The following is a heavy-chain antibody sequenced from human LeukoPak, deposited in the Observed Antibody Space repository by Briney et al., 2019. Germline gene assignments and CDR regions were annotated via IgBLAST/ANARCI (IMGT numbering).Heavy chain of an antibody. J-gene: IGHJ6*02. CDR1: AYTFTSYA. Sequence: ASVKVSCKASAYTFTSYAMHWVRQAPGQSLEWMGWINAGNGNTKYSQKFQGRVTITRDTSASTAYMELSSLRSEDTAVYYCARDLAARGVYYYYGMDVWGQGTTVTVSS. V-gene: IGHV1-3*01. D-gene: IGHD2-15*01. CDR3: ARDLAARGVYYYYGMDV. CDR2: INAGNGNT.